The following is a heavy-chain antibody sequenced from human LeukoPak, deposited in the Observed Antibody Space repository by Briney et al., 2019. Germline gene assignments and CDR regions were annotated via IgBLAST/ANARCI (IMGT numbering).Heavy chain of an antibody. J-gene: IGHJ4*02. CDR1: GFTFSSFG. V-gene: IGHV3-33*01. Sequence: GRSLRLSCAASGFTFSSFGMHWVRQAPVRGLEWVAVIWDDGSKMYYADSVKARFTISRDNTKNTVYLQMDSLRAEDTALYYCARDLGRGNTPFDYWGQGTLVTVSS. D-gene: IGHD3-16*01. CDR3: ARDLGRGNTPFDY. CDR2: IWDDGSKM.